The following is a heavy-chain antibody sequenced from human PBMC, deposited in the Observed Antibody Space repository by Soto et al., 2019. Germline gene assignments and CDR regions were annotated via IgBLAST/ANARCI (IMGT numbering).Heavy chain of an antibody. V-gene: IGHV3-48*01. CDR2: IDSSGSTI. D-gene: IGHD2-2*01. Sequence: EVQLVESGGGLVQPGGSLRLSCAASGFTFSSYSMNWVRQAPGKGLEWVSYIDSSGSTIYYADSVKGRLTISRDNAKNSLYLQMNSLRAEDTAVYYCAREDCSTNSCSSPFDYWGQGTLVTVSS. CDR3: AREDCSTNSCSSPFDY. J-gene: IGHJ4*02. CDR1: GFTFSSYS.